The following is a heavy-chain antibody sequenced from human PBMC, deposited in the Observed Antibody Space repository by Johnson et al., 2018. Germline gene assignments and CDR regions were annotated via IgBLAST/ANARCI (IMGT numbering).Heavy chain of an antibody. J-gene: IGHJ3*02. CDR2: IKGKTDGATT. Sequence: VQLVQSGGGLVKPGGSLRLSCAASGFTFSNAWLTWVRQAPGTGLEWVCRIKGKTDGATTDYDAPVKGRFTISRDDSNTTLYPQMNSLKTEDTAIYFCTTARSPTRGAFDIWGQGTVVTVSS. V-gene: IGHV3-15*01. CDR3: TTARSPTRGAFDI. CDR1: GFTFSNAW.